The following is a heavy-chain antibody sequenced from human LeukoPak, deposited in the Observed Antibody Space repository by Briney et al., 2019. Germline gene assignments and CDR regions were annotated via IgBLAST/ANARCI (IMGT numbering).Heavy chain of an antibody. CDR2: MNPNRGST. Sequence: ASVKVSCKASGYTFTSYNINWVRQATGQGREWMGWMNPNRGSTGYAQKFQDRVTMTRNTSINTAYLELSSLRSEDTAVYYCARVAVAAIGYYYYYYIDVWGKGTTVTVSS. CDR3: ARVAVAAIGYYYYYYIDV. V-gene: IGHV1-8*01. CDR1: GYTFTSYN. D-gene: IGHD2-15*01. J-gene: IGHJ6*03.